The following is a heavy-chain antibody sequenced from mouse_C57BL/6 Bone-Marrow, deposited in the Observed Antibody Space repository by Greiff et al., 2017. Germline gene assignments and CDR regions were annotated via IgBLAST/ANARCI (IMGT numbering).Heavy chain of an antibody. CDR1: GYAFTNYL. CDR2: INPGSGGT. D-gene: IGHD1-1*01. CDR3: ARFPKYYGSSYGDY. J-gene: IGHJ2*01. Sequence: QVQLQQSGAELVRPGTSVKVSCKASGYAFTNYLIEWVKQRPGQGLEWIGVINPGSGGTNYNEKFKGKATLTADKSSSTAYMQLSSLTSEDSAVFFCARFPKYYGSSYGDYWGQGTTLTVSS. V-gene: IGHV1-54*01.